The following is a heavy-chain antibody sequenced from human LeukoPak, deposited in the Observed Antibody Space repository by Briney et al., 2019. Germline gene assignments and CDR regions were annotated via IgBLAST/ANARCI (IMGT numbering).Heavy chain of an antibody. Sequence: GGSLRLSCAASGFTFSSYAMSWVRQAPGKGLEWVSSITLSSSYIYYADSVKGRFTISRDNAKNSLYLQMNSLRAEDTAVYYCAKIPGPLIRRYGASTAYYYMDVWGKGTTVTISS. D-gene: IGHD4-17*01. CDR2: ITLSSSYI. J-gene: IGHJ6*03. CDR3: AKIPGPLIRRYGASTAYYYMDV. V-gene: IGHV3-21*01. CDR1: GFTFSSYA.